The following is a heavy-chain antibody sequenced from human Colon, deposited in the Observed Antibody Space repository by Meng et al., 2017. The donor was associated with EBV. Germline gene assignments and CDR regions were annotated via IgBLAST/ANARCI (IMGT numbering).Heavy chain of an antibody. CDR1: GYTFASYG. J-gene: IGHJ4*02. CDR2: ISGYNGNT. V-gene: IGHV1-18*01. Sequence: QVRLVQSGGGVKKPGASVKVSCKASGYTFASYGLSWVRQAPGQGLEWMGWISGYNGNTKYAERLQGRVTMTADTSTSTAYMELRDLRSDDAAVYYCARSDAPGLDYWGQGTLVTVSS. CDR3: ARSDAPGLDY. D-gene: IGHD2-8*01.